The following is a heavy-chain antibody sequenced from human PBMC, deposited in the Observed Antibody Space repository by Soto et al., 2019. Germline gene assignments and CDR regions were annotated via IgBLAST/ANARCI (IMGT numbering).Heavy chain of an antibody. V-gene: IGHV4-34*01. J-gene: IGHJ3*02. CDR3: ARGGVKYSSNRRAFDI. Sequence: QVQLQQWGAGLLKPSETLSLTCAVYGGSFSGYYWSWIRQPPGKGLEWIGEINHSGSTNYNPSLTSRVTISVDTSKNQFSLKLSSVTAADTAVYYCARGGVKYSSNRRAFDIWGQGTMVTVSS. CDR1: GGSFSGYY. CDR2: INHSGST. D-gene: IGHD6-13*01.